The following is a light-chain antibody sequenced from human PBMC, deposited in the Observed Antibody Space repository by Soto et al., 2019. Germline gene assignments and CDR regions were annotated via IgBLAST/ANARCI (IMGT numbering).Light chain of an antibody. V-gene: IGLV1-44*01. CDR3: AAWDDSLNGVV. CDR2: SFN. CDR1: SSNIGKNT. Sequence: QSVLTQPPSASGTPGQRVTISCSGSSSNIGKNTVNWYQHLPGTAPKLLIYSFNQRPSGVPDRISGSTSGTSASLAISGLQYEDEADYYCAAWDDSLNGVVFGGGTKLTVL. J-gene: IGLJ3*02.